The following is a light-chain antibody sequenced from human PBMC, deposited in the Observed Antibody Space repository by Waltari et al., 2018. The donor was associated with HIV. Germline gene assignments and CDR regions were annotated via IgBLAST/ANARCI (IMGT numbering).Light chain of an antibody. CDR1: QSVGSN. CDR3: QHYNNWPSWT. CDR2: SAS. J-gene: IGKJ1*01. V-gene: IGKV3-15*01. Sequence: EIVMTQSPATLSVSPGERATLSCRASQSVGSNLAWYQQKPGQAPRLLIYSASTRAAGIPARFSGSASGTEFTLTINSLQSEDFAVYFCQHYNNWPSWTFGQGTKVEL.